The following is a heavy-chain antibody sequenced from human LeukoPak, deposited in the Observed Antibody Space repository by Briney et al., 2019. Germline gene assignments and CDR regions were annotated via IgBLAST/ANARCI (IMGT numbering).Heavy chain of an antibody. V-gene: IGHV4-4*07. D-gene: IGHD2-2*03. CDR1: GGSISSYY. J-gene: IGHJ4*02. CDR3: ARGWIEGLDC. Sequence: PSETLSLTCTVSGGSISSYYWSWIRQPAGKGLEWIGRVYTTGSTNYNPSLKSRVTMSVDTSKNQSSLKLSSVTAADTAVYYCARGWIEGLDCWGQGTLVTVSS. CDR2: VYTTGST.